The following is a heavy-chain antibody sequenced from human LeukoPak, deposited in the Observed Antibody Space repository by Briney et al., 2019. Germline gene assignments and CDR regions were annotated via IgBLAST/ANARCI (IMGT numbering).Heavy chain of an antibody. CDR3: ARDRRYGSGSYSWFDS. CDR2: IYTSGST. D-gene: IGHD3-10*01. CDR1: GGSISSGSYY. V-gene: IGHV4-61*02. J-gene: IGHJ5*01. Sequence: SETLSLTCTVSGGSISSGSYYWSWIRQPAGKGLEWIGRIYTSGSTKYNPSLKSRVTISVDTSKDQFSLKLSSVTAADTAVYYCARDRRYGSGSYSWFDSWGQGILVTVSS.